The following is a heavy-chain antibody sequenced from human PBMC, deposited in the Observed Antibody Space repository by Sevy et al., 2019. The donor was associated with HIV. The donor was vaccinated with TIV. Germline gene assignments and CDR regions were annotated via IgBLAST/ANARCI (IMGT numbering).Heavy chain of an antibody. D-gene: IGHD3-9*01. J-gene: IGHJ5*02. Sequence: ASVKVSCKASGYTFTSYDINWVRQATGQGLEWMGWMNPNSGNTGYAQKFQGRVTRTRNTSISTAYMELSSLRSEDTAVYYCARGLGLVIIFDSDWFDPWGQGTLVTVSS. V-gene: IGHV1-8*01. CDR3: ARGLGLVIIFDSDWFDP. CDR1: GYTFTSYD. CDR2: MNPNSGNT.